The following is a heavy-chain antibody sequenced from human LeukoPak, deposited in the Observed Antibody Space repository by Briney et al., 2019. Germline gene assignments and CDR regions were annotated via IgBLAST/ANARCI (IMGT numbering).Heavy chain of an antibody. J-gene: IGHJ4*02. CDR2: ISYDGNTK. D-gene: IGHD2-15*01. V-gene: IGHV3-30*18. CDR1: GFTFSSYG. CDR3: AKGHCSGGSCSPSIYYFDY. Sequence: GGSLRLSCAASGFTFSSYGMHWVRQAPGKGLEWVAVISYDGNTKYYANSVKGRFTISRDYSKNTLYLQMNSLRPEDTAVYYCAKGHCSGGSCSPSIYYFDYWGQGTLVTASS.